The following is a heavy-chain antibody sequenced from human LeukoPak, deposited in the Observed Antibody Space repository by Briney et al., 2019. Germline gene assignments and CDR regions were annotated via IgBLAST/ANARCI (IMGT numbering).Heavy chain of an antibody. CDR3: ARGDNWNSYYYYYMDV. Sequence: GGSLRPSCAASGFTFNSYSMNWVRQAPGKGLEWVSYISSSGSSIYYADSVKGRFTISRDNAENSLNLQMNSLRAEGTAVYYCARGDNWNSYYYYYMDVWGKGTTVTVFS. V-gene: IGHV3-48*04. J-gene: IGHJ6*03. CDR2: ISSSGSSI. CDR1: GFTFNSYS. D-gene: IGHD1-7*01.